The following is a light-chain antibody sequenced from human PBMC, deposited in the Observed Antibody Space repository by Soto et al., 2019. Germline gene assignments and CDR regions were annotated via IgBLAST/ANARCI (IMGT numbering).Light chain of an antibody. CDR3: QQRSNWPIT. CDR1: QSVSRY. CDR2: DAS. V-gene: IGKV3-11*01. Sequence: EIVLTQYPATLPLSPGERATLSCRASQSVSRYLAWYQQKPGQAPRLLIYDASNRATGIPARFSGRGSGTDFTLTISMLEPEDFAVYYCQQRSNWPITFGPGTRLDIK. J-gene: IGKJ5*01.